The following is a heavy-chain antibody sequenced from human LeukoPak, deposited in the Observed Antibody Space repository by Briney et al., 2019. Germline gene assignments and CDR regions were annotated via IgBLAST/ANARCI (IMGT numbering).Heavy chain of an antibody. CDR3: ARVRSRDGYNFDY. D-gene: IGHD5-24*01. V-gene: IGHV4-61*02. CDR2: IYTSGST. CDR1: GGSISSSNYY. J-gene: IGHJ4*02. Sequence: KTSETLSLTCTVSGGSISSSNYYWNWIRQPAGKGLEWIGRIYTSGSTNYNPSLKSRVTISVDTSKNQFSLKLSSVTAADTAVYYCARVRSRDGYNFDYWGQGTLVTVSS.